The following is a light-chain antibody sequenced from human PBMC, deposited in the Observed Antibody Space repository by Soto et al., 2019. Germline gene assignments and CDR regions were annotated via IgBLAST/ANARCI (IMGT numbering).Light chain of an antibody. Sequence: DIEMTQSPSTLSASIGDGVTITCRASESISGWLAWYQQQPGKAPKLLIYDASNLESGVPSRFSGSGSGTEFTLAISSLQPDDFATYYCQQYNNYPRTCGQGTKVE. CDR2: DAS. V-gene: IGKV1-5*01. CDR3: QQYNNYPRT. J-gene: IGKJ1*01. CDR1: ESISGW.